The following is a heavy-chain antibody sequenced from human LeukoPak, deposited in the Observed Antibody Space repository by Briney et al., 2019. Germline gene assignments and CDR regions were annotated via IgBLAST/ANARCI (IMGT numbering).Heavy chain of an antibody. CDR2: IYSGSTT. V-gene: IGHV3-53*01. Sequence: GGSLRLFCAASGFTVSNNYMTWVRQAPGKGLEWVSVIYSGSTTYYADSVKGRFTISRDNSKNTLYLQMNSLRAEDTAVYYCARVGPYYFDHWGQGTLVTVSS. J-gene: IGHJ4*02. CDR1: GFTVSNNY. CDR3: ARVGPYYFDH.